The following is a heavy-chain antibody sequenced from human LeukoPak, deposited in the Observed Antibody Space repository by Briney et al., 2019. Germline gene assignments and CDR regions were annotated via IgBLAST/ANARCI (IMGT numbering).Heavy chain of an antibody. CDR3: ARDKGIAAAGPLGY. J-gene: IGHJ4*02. Sequence: PGGSLRLSCAASGFTFSSYGMHWVRQAPGKGLEWVAVIWYDGSNKYYADSVKGRFTISRDNSKNTLYLQMNSLRAEDTAVYYCARDKGIAAAGPLGYWGQGTLVTVSS. D-gene: IGHD6-13*01. CDR2: IWYDGSNK. V-gene: IGHV3-33*01. CDR1: GFTFSSYG.